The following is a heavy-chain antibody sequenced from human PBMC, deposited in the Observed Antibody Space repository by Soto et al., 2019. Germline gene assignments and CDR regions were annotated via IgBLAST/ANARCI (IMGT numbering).Heavy chain of an antibody. CDR1: GFILSSYA. J-gene: IGHJ3*02. CDR3: VKDLAHCGGDCYLLDDAFDI. Sequence: GGSLRLSCSACGFILSSYAGPWVRQARGQGLEYVSAISSNGGSKYYADSMKDRFTISRDNSKNTLYLQRSRLRAEDMAVYYCVKDLAHCGGDCYLLDDAFDIWGQGKMVTVSS. CDR2: ISSNGGSK. V-gene: IGHV3-64D*06. D-gene: IGHD2-21*02.